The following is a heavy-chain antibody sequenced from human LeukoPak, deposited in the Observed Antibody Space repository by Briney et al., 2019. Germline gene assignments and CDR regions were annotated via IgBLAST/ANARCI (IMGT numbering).Heavy chain of an antibody. D-gene: IGHD2-2*01. CDR1: GYTFTGYY. J-gene: IGHJ4*02. V-gene: IGHV1-2*04. Sequence: ASVKVSCKASGYTFTGYYMRWERQAPGQGLEWMGWINPNSGGTNYAQKFQGWVTMTRDTSISTAYMELSRLRSDDTAVYYCARAESVIVVVPAAGLDYWGQGTLVTVSS. CDR3: ARAESVIVVVPAAGLDY. CDR2: INPNSGGT.